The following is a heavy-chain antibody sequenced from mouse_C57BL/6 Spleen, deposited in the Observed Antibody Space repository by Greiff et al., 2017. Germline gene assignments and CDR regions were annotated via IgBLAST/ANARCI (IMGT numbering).Heavy chain of an antibody. J-gene: IGHJ2*01. CDR3: ARGIYYDYRGYFDY. V-gene: IGHV1-64*01. Sequence: QVQLQQPGAELVKPGASVKLSCKASGYTFTSYWMHWVKQRPGQGLEWIGMIHPNGGSTNYNEKFKSKATLTVDKSSSTAYMQLSSLASEDSAVFYCARGIYYDYRGYFDYWGQGTTLTVSS. CDR2: IHPNGGST. D-gene: IGHD2-4*01. CDR1: GYTFTSYW.